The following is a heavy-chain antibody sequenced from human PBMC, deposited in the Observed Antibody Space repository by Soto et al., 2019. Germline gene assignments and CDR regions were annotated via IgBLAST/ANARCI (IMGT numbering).Heavy chain of an antibody. J-gene: IGHJ2*01. Sequence: EVQLLESGGGLVQPGGSLRLSCAGTGLPFSSYGMSWVRQAPGKGLEWVSAITGSGGSTNYADSVRGRFTISRDNSKSTLYMQRNGRGEEAAALYYCTNAPGGGPLGDWYLVLGGRGPLVTVPS. CDR2: ITGSGGST. V-gene: IGHV3-23*01. D-gene: IGHD3-16*01. CDR1: GLPFSSYG. CDR3: TNAPGGGPLGDWYLVL.